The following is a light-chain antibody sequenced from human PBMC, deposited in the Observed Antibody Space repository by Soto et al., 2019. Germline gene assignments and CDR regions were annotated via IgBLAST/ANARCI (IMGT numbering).Light chain of an antibody. CDR3: QSYDNSLSAYV. CDR2: GST. V-gene: IGLV1-40*01. Sequence: QLVLTQPPSLSGAPGQRVTISCTGSSSDIGAGSEVHWYQQLPGTAPKLLIFGSTNRPSEVPDRFSGSKSATSASLAITGLHAEDEADYYCQSYDNSLSAYVFGTGTKLTVL. CDR1: SSDIGAGSE. J-gene: IGLJ1*01.